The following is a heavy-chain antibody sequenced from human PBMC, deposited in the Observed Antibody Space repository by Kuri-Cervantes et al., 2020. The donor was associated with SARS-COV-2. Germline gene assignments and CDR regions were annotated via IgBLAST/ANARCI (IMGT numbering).Heavy chain of an antibody. CDR1: GFTFSAYT. CDR2: ITRSSVYI. J-gene: IGHJ3*02. CDR3: ARLPGTTHDAFDI. Sequence: GESLKISCVASGFTFSAYTLNWVRQAPGKGLEWVSSITRSSVYISYADSLKGRFTISRDNAKNSLYLQMNSLRAEDTAVYYCARLPGTTHDAFDIWGQGTMVTVSS. V-gene: IGHV3-21*01. D-gene: IGHD4-11*01.